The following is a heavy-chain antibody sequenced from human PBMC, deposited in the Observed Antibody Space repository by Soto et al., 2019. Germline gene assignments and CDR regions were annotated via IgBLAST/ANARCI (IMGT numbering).Heavy chain of an antibody. CDR2: IKQDGSEK. J-gene: IGHJ4*02. Sequence: GGSLRLSCAASGFTFSSYWMSWVRQAPGKGLEWVANIKQDGSEKYYVDSVKGRFTISRDNAKNSLYLQMNSLRAEDTAVYYCARDSGTYYYGSGSSLFDYWGRGTLVTVSS. D-gene: IGHD3-10*01. V-gene: IGHV3-7*01. CDR3: ARDSGTYYYGSGSSLFDY. CDR1: GFTFSSYW.